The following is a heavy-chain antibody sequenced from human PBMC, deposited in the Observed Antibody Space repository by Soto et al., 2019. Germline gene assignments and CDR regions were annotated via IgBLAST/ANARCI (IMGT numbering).Heavy chain of an antibody. J-gene: IGHJ4*02. D-gene: IGHD4-17*01. CDR3: ARTLYGANVDY. V-gene: IGHV1-8*01. CDR2: RNPNIGNT. Sequence: QVQLVQSGAEVKKPGASVKVSCKASGYTFTSYDINWVRQATGQGLEWMGWRNPNIGNTGDAQKFQGSVTITSNTYKSTAYMELSSLRSEDTAVYYCARTLYGANVDYWGQGTLVTVSS. CDR1: GYTFTSYD.